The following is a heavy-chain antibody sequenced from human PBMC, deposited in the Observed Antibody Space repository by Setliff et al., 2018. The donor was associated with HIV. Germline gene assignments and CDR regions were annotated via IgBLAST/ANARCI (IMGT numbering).Heavy chain of an antibody. D-gene: IGHD2-2*01. J-gene: IGHJ5*02. Sequence: PGGSLRLSCAASVFTFSIHNMNWVRQAPGKGLEWLSYISSSSRTIYYADSVKGRFTISRDNAKNSLYLQMNSLRAEDTAVYYCARDIIPAGLFHDLWGQGTLVTVSS. CDR2: ISSSSRTI. CDR3: ARDIIPAGLFHDL. V-gene: IGHV3-48*01. CDR1: VFTFSIHN.